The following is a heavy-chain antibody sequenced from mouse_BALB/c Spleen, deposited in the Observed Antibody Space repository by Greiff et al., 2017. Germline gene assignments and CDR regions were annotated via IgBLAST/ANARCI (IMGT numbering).Heavy chain of an antibody. V-gene: IGHV1S81*02. Sequence: QVQLQQSGAELVKPGASVKLSCKASGYTFTSYYMYWVKQRPGQGLEWIGEINPSNGGTNFNEKFKSKATLTVDKSSSTAYMQLSSLTSEDSAVYYCTRDYDYDLYYAMDYWGQGTSVTVSS. CDR3: TRDYDYDLYYAMDY. D-gene: IGHD2-4*01. CDR1: GYTFTSYY. CDR2: INPSNGGT. J-gene: IGHJ4*01.